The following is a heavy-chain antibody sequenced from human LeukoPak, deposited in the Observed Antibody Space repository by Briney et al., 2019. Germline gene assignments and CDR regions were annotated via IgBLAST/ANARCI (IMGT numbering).Heavy chain of an antibody. V-gene: IGHV4-39*01. CDR2: IYYSGST. D-gene: IGHD3-9*01. CDR3: ARLSLRYFAPYYFDY. J-gene: IGHJ4*02. Sequence: SETLSLTCTVSGGSISSSSYYWGWIRQPPGKGLEWIGSIYYSGSTYYNPSLKSRVTISVDTSKNQFSLKLSSVSAADTAVYYCARLSLRYFAPYYFDYWGQGTLVTVSS. CDR1: GGSISSSSYY.